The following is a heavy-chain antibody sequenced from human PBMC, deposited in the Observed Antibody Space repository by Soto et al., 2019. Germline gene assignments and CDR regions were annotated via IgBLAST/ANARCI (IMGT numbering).Heavy chain of an antibody. Sequence: ASVKVSCKSSGETFASFGFSWLRQAPGQWLEWLGGIGAYNGNTHYAHKVRDIVTLTTDTSTNTGYMELRSMTSDDTAVYYCARDQESITDRILQYWGQGSRVTVSS. V-gene: IGHV1-18*01. J-gene: IGHJ4*02. CDR3: ARDQESITDRILQY. CDR2: IGAYNGNT. CDR1: GETFASFG. D-gene: IGHD3-10*01.